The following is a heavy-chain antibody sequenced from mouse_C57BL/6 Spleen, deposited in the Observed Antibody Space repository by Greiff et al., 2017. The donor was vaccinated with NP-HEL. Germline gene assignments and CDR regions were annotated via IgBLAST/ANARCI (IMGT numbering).Heavy chain of an antibody. J-gene: IGHJ2*01. CDR2: IHPNSGST. CDR3: ARGFITTVVAPYYYDY. Sequence: QVQLQQPGTELVKPGASVKLSCKASGYTFTSYWMHWVKQRPGQGLEWIGMIHPNSGSTNYNEKFKSKATLTVDKSSSTAYMQLSSLTSEDSAVYYGARGFITTVVAPYYYDYWGQGTTLTVSS. V-gene: IGHV1-64*01. CDR1: GYTFTSYW. D-gene: IGHD1-1*01.